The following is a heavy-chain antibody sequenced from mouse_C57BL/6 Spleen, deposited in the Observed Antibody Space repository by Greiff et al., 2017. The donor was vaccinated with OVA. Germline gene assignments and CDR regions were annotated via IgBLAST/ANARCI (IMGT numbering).Heavy chain of an antibody. CDR2: INPNNGGT. CDR3: ARGGDGYSRGDY. Sequence: VQLQQSGPELVKPGASVKISCKASGYTFTDYYMNWVKQSHGKSLEWIGDINPNNGGTSYNQKFKGKATLTVDKSSSTAYMELRSLTSEDSAVYYCARGGDGYSRGDYWGQGTTLTVSS. D-gene: IGHD2-3*01. J-gene: IGHJ2*01. V-gene: IGHV1-26*01. CDR1: GYTFTDYY.